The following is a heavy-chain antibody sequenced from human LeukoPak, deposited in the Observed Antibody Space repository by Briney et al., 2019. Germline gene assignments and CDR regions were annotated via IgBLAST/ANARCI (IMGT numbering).Heavy chain of an antibody. CDR1: GFTFSSYW. CDR2: IKQDGSEK. J-gene: IGHJ3*02. Sequence: GGSLRLSCAASGFTFSSYWMSWVRQAPRKGLEWVANIKQDGSEKYYVDSVKGRFTISRDNAKNSLYLQMNSLRAEDTAVYYCARDSSGYYSNDAFDIWGQGTMVTVSS. D-gene: IGHD3-22*01. CDR3: ARDSSGYYSNDAFDI. V-gene: IGHV3-7*01.